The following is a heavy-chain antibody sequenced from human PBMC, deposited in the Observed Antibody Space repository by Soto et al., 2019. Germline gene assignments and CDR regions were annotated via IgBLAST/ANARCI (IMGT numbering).Heavy chain of an antibody. CDR2: ISDSGGSA. J-gene: IGHJ4*02. CDR1: GFTFSTYA. Sequence: EVQLLESGGGLVQPGGSLRLSCAASGFTFSTYAMSWVRQAPGKGLEWVSAISDSGGSAYYADSVKGRFTISRDNSKKTLYLQMSSLRDEDTAVYYCGKGAADGVPYYCSYWGKGILVTVAS. D-gene: IGHD6-13*01. V-gene: IGHV3-23*01. CDR3: GKGAADGVPYYCSY.